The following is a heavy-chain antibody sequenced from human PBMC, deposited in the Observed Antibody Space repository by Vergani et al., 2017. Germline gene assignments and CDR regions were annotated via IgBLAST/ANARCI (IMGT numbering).Heavy chain of an antibody. CDR1: GFTFSGSA. CDR2: VSTGTKSQ. D-gene: IGHD2-2*01. J-gene: IGHJ3*01. CDR3: AREDSSTSGRAFDF. V-gene: IGHV3-48*01. Sequence: EVQLVESGGGLVQPGGSLTLSCAASGFTFSGSAMHWVRQAPGKGLEWVSFVSTGTKSQSYAESVKGRFTISRDSAKNSLYLQMDSLRAKDTAVYYCAREDSSTSGRAFDFWGQGTKVTVSS.